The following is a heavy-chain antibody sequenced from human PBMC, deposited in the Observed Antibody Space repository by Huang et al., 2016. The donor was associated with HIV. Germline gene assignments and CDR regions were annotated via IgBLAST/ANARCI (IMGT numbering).Heavy chain of an antibody. J-gene: IGHJ4*02. CDR3: TTLSYYHSGY. CDR1: GLSFDTYA. D-gene: IGHD3-16*01. CDR2: VSASGNRT. Sequence: EVQLSQSGGGFVQPGESLRLSCTASGLSFDTYAMNWVRHAPGKGLEWVSSVSASGNRTFYADSVKDRFTISRDNSNNTLYMQMRSVAVDDTATYYCTTLSYYHSGYWGQGALVTVSS. V-gene: IGHV3-23*01.